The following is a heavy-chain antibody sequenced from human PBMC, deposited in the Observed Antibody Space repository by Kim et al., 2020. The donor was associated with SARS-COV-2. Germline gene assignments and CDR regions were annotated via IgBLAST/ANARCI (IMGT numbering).Heavy chain of an antibody. CDR1: GFTFRNYA. CDR3: AKDTATSGWAFDF. Sequence: GGSLRLSCAASGFTFRNYAMSCVRQAPGKGLEWVSLTDDDGSSAFYADSVRGRFTISRDNSKNTLYLQMNSLRAEDTAVYYCAKDTATSGWAFDFWGPGT. J-gene: IGHJ4*02. CDR2: TDDDGSSA. V-gene: IGHV3-23*01. D-gene: IGHD6-19*01.